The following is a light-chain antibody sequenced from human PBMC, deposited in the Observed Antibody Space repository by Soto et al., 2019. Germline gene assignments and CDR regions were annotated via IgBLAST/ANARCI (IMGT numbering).Light chain of an antibody. V-gene: IGLV4-69*01. J-gene: IGLJ2*01. CDR1: SGHSSYA. CDR3: QNWDTGARVV. CDR2: LSSDGSH. Sequence: QSVLTQSPSASASLGASVKLTCTLSSGHSSYAIAWHQQQPEKGPRYVMKLSSDGSHSKGDGIPDRFSGSSSGAERYLTISSHQAEDEADYSFQNWDTGARVVFGGWTKLTVL.